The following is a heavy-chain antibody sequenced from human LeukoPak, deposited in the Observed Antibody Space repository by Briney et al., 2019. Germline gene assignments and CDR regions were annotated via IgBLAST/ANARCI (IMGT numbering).Heavy chain of an antibody. Sequence: ASVNVSCKASGYTFNGYYIHWVRQAPGQGLEWMGWINPNSGVTKYAQQFQGRGTMTWDTSVSTAYMELYRLTSDDTAMYYCARFGVVTNDAFDIWGQGTMVTISS. CDR3: ARFGVVTNDAFDI. CDR1: GYTFNGYY. J-gene: IGHJ3*02. V-gene: IGHV1-2*02. D-gene: IGHD3-3*01. CDR2: INPNSGVT.